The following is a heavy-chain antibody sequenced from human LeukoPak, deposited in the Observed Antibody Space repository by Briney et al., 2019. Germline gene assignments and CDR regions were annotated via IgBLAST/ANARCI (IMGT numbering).Heavy chain of an antibody. V-gene: IGHV4-38-2*01. CDR1: GYSISSGYY. J-gene: IGHJ4*02. CDR2: IYHSGST. CDR3: ARHYDSSGYYPLYYFDY. D-gene: IGHD3-22*01. Sequence: PSETLSLTCAVSGYSISSGYYWGWIRQPPGKGLDWIGSIYHSGSTYYNPSLKSRVTISVDTSKNQFSLKLSSVTAADTAVYYCARHYDSSGYYPLYYFDYWGQGTLVTVSS.